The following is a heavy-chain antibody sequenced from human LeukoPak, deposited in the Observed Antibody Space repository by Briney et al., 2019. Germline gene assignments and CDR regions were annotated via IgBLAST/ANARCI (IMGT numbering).Heavy chain of an antibody. CDR1: GFRFSYYW. CDR3: ARIGYSSSSYDY. J-gene: IGHJ4*02. Sequence: GGSLRLSCAASGFRFSYYWMTWVRQTPVKGLEWVANIKEDATTKYYVDSVRGRFTISRDNAQNSLYLQMNSLRAEDTATYYCARIGYSSSSYDYWGQGTLVTVSS. D-gene: IGHD6-6*01. V-gene: IGHV3-7*01. CDR2: IKEDATTK.